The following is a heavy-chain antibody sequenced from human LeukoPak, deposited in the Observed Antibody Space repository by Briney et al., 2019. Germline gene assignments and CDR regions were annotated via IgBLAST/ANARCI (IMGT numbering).Heavy chain of an antibody. D-gene: IGHD3-16*02. CDR2: IYYSGNT. Sequence: SETLSLTCTVSGGSISSYYWSWIRQPPGKGLEWIGYIYYSGNTNYNPSLKSRVTISVDTSKNQFSLKLSSVTAADTAVYYCARGRRYDYVWGSYRQGTYFDYWGQGTLVTVSS. CDR1: GGSISSYY. CDR3: ARGRRYDYVWGSYRQGTYFDY. J-gene: IGHJ4*02. V-gene: IGHV4-59*12.